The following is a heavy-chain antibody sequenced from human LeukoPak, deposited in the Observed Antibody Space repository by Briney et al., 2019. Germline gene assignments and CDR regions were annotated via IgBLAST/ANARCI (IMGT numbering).Heavy chain of an antibody. D-gene: IGHD1-1*01. J-gene: IGHJ4*02. CDR2: ISYDGSNK. Sequence: GGSLRLSCAASGFTFSSYAMHWVRQAPGKGLEWVAVISYDGSNKYYADSVKGRFTISRDNAKNTLYLQMNSLRDEDTGIYYCARDERGNWNDTPRYWGQGTLVTVSA. V-gene: IGHV3-30-3*01. CDR1: GFTFSSYA. CDR3: ARDERGNWNDTPRY.